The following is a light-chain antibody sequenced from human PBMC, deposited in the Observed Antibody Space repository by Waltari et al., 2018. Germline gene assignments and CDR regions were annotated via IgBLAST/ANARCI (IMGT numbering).Light chain of an antibody. CDR1: QSIGGY. CDR2: VAT. J-gene: IGKJ4*01. V-gene: IGKV1-39*01. Sequence: DIHMTQSPSSLSASVGDRVTITCRASQSIGGYLNWYQQKPGKAPDLLIYVATSLQSGVPTRFSGSGSGTDFTLTITTLQPEDFATYYCQQSNSMPLTFGGGTKVEIK. CDR3: QQSNSMPLT.